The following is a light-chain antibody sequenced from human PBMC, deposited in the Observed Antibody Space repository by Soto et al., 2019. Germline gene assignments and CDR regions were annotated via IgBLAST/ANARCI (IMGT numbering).Light chain of an antibody. CDR3: QQYNGYSRT. CDR2: DVS. CDR1: QTISGY. J-gene: IGKJ1*01. V-gene: IGKV1-5*01. Sequence: DIQMTQSPSSLSASVGDRVTITCRASQTISGYLNWYQQKPGKAPYLLISDVSSLERGVPSRFSGSGSGTEFTLTISSMQPDDFATFYCQQYNGYSRTFGQGTKVDIK.